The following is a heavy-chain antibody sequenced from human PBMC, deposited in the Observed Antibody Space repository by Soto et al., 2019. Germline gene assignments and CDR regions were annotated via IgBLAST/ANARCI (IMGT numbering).Heavy chain of an antibody. V-gene: IGHV1-18*01. J-gene: IGHJ4*02. CDR1: GYTFTSYG. D-gene: IGHD3-22*01. CDR3: AREGQGDYYDSSGYEPIDY. CDR2: ISAYNGST. Sequence: QVQLVQSGAEVKKPGASVKVSCKASGYTFTSYGISWVRQAPGQGLEWMGWISAYNGSTNYAQKLQGRVTMTTDTSTSTAYMELRSLRSDDTAVYYCAREGQGDYYDSSGYEPIDYWGQGTLVTVSS.